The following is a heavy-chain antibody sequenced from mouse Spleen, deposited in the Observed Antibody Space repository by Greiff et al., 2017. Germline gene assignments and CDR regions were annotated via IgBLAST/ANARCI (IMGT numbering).Heavy chain of an antibody. J-gene: IGHJ4*01. V-gene: IGHV5-12*02. Sequence: EVKLVESGGGLVQPGGSLKLSCTTSGFTFSDYYMYWVRQSPEKRLEWVAYISNGGGSTYYPETVKGRATMPRDNATNTLYLLLSRLKSEDTAMYYCGRQHYLYAMDYWGQGTSVTVSS. CDR2: ISNGGGST. D-gene: IGHD1-1*02. CDR3: GRQHYLYAMDY. CDR1: GFTFSDYY.